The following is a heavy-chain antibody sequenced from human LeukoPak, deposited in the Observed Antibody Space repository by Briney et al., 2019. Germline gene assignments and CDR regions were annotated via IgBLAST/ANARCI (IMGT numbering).Heavy chain of an antibody. CDR1: GGFISSGGYY. Sequence: SETLSLTCTVSGGFISSGGYYWSWIRQPPGKGLEWIGYIYHSGSTYYNPSLKSRVTISVDRSKNQFSLKLSSVTAADTAVYYCAREGPYSGYWGQGTLVSVSS. D-gene: IGHD2-21*01. CDR3: AREGPYSGY. J-gene: IGHJ4*02. CDR2: IYHSGST. V-gene: IGHV4-30-2*01.